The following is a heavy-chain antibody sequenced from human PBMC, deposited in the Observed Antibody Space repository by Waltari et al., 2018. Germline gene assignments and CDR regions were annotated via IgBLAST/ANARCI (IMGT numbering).Heavy chain of an antibody. CDR1: GGSIRSYY. D-gene: IGHD2-2*01. Sequence: QVQLQESGPGLVKPSETLSLTCTVSGGSIRSYYWSWIRQPDGKGLEWLGRIYTSGSTNYNPSRKSRVTMSVDTSKNQFSLKLSSVTAADTAVYYCAREAVVVPAAMRTDAFDIWGQGTMVTVSS. CDR2: IYTSGST. J-gene: IGHJ3*02. V-gene: IGHV4-4*07. CDR3: AREAVVVPAAMRTDAFDI.